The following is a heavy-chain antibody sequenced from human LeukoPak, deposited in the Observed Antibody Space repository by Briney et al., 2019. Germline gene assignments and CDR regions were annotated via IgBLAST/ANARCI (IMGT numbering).Heavy chain of an antibody. V-gene: IGHV1-2*02. CDR3: ARGRYGSGSYYGDY. CDR1: GYTFTGYY. CDR2: INPNSGGT. D-gene: IGHD3-10*01. J-gene: IGHJ4*02. Sequence: GASVKVSCKASGYTFTGYYMHWVRQAPGQGLEWMGWINPNSGGTNYAQKFQGRVTMTRDTSISTAYMELSRLRSDDTAVYYCARGRYGSGSYYGDYWGQGTLATVSS.